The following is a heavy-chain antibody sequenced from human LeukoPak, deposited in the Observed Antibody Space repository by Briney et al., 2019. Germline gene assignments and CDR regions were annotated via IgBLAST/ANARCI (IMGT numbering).Heavy chain of an antibody. CDR2: IRAGGDNT. CDR1: GFTFSSYG. V-gene: IGHV3-23*01. D-gene: IGHD3-9*01. Sequence: GGTLRLSCAASGFTFSSYGMSWVRQAPGKGLEWVSGIRAGGDNTYYADSVKGRFTISRDNSKNTLYLQMNSLRAEDTAVYYCARDWYDNSDAFDIWGQGTMVTVSS. CDR3: ARDWYDNSDAFDI. J-gene: IGHJ3*02.